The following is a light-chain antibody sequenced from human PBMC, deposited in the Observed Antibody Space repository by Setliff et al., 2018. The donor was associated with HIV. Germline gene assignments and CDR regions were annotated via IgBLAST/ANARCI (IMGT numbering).Light chain of an antibody. CDR1: TRNVGGGHGY. J-gene: IGLJ1*01. CDR2: EVT. Sequence: QSVLTQPDSVSGPPGQSLTISCTGTTRNVGGGHGYVSWYQQHAGKAPKLLIFEVTKRPSGVSSRFSGSKSGSTASLTISGLQAEDEADYYCSSYTTTITPYVFGTGTKVTVL. CDR3: SSYTTTITPYV. V-gene: IGLV2-14*03.